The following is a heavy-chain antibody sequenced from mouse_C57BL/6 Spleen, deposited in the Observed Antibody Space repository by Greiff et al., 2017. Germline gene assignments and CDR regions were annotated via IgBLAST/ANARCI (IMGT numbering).Heavy chain of an antibody. Sequence: VQLQQPGPELVKPGASVKISCKASGYAFSSSWMHWVKQRPGQGLEWIGRIYPGDGDTNYNGKFKGKATLTADKSSSTAYMQLSSLTSEDSAVYFCARVEGNSVNYAMDYWGKGTSVTVSS. CDR1: GYAFSSSW. V-gene: IGHV1-82*01. CDR2: IYPGDGDT. CDR3: ARVEGNSVNYAMDY. J-gene: IGHJ4*01. D-gene: IGHD2-1*01.